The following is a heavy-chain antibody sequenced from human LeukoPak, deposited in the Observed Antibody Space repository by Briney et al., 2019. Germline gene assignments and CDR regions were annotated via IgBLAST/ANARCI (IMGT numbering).Heavy chain of an antibody. CDR1: GFTFSHFA. CDR2: ISGSGSKT. Sequence: PGGSLRLSCAASGFTFSHFAMSWVRQAPGKGLHWVSTISGSGSKTYDADSVKGRFTISRDNSKNTLYLQMTGLRAEDTAVYYCAKLKRVGIAPFDDWGQGTLVTVSS. J-gene: IGHJ4*02. D-gene: IGHD3-10*01. CDR3: AKLKRVGIAPFDD. V-gene: IGHV3-23*01.